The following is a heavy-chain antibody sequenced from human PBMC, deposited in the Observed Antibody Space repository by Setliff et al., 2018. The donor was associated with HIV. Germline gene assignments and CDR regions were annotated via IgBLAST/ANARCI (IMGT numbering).Heavy chain of an antibody. D-gene: IGHD4-4*01. CDR1: GFTFGSYG. J-gene: IGHJ5*02. Sequence: GGSLRLSCTTSGFTFGSYGMHWVRQAPGKGLEWVANIWYDGSEKYYADSVKGRFTISRDKSKNTLYLQMNSLRTEDTAVYYCARDRERWLQSRLFDPWGQGTLVTVSS. CDR3: ARDRERWLQSRLFDP. CDR2: IWYDGSEK. V-gene: IGHV3-33*01.